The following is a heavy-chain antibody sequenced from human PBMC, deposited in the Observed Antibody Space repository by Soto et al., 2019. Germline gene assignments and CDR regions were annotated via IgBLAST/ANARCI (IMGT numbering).Heavy chain of an antibody. Sequence: EVQLVESGGGLVQPGRSLRLSCAASGFTFDDYAMHWVRPAPGKGLEWVSGISWNSGSIGYADSVKGRFTISRDNAKNSLYLQLNSLRAEDTALYYCANDLAYSSGWDWLKNAFDIWGQGTMVTVSS. CDR2: ISWNSGSI. V-gene: IGHV3-9*01. CDR1: GFTFDDYA. D-gene: IGHD6-19*01. CDR3: ANDLAYSSGWDWLKNAFDI. J-gene: IGHJ3*02.